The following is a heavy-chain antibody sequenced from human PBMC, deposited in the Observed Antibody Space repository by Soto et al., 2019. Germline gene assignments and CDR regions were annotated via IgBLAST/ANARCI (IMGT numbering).Heavy chain of an antibody. CDR1: GFTFSSYS. J-gene: IGHJ6*02. CDR3: ASNYAYAEGYYWYGIDV. CDR2: IWYDGSNK. Sequence: GESLKISCAASGFTFSSYSMHWVRQAPGKGLEWVAVIWYDGSNKYYADSVKGRFTISRDNSKNTLYLQMKSLRADDTAVYYCASNYAYAEGYYWYGIDVWGQGTTVTVSS. D-gene: IGHD3-16*01. V-gene: IGHV3-33*03.